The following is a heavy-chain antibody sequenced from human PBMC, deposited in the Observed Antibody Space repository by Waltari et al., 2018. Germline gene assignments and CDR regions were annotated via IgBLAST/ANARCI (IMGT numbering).Heavy chain of an antibody. Sequence: QVQLQESGPGLVKSSETLSLTCTVSGVSVSGSFWNWIRQAPGKGPEWIGYIRHTGDTKQNPSLKSRVTMSVDTSRNDFSLRLSSVTAADTAVYYCALWESGWRAFRFWGQGTLGTVSS. J-gene: IGHJ4*03. D-gene: IGHD6-19*01. CDR1: GVSVSGSF. V-gene: IGHV4-59*08. CDR2: IRHTGDT. CDR3: ALWESGWRAFRF.